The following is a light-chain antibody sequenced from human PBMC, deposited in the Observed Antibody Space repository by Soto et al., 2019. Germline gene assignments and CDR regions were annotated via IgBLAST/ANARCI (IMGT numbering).Light chain of an antibody. Sequence: DIQMTQSPSSLSASVGNRVSITCRASQSISTSLNWYQQKPGKAPELLIYGASTLQSGVPSRFSGSGSGTEFTLTISSLLPEDFATYYCQQSYSPLYTFGQGTKVDIK. V-gene: IGKV1-39*01. CDR2: GAS. J-gene: IGKJ2*01. CDR1: QSISTS. CDR3: QQSYSPLYT.